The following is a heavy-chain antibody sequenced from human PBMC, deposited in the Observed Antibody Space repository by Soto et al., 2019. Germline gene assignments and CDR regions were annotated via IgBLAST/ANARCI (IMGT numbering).Heavy chain of an antibody. CDR2: ISSRSDI. J-gene: IGHJ6*02. CDR1: GFTFSTYS. D-gene: IGHD2-2*02. CDR3: TREYTAWPLAYGLDV. Sequence: PGGSLRLSCVGSGFTFSTYSINWVRQAPGKGLEWVSSISSRSDIYYADSVKGRFTISRDNAKNSVSLQMNSLRAEDTAVYYCTREYTAWPLAYGLDVWGQGTTVTVSS. V-gene: IGHV3-21*01.